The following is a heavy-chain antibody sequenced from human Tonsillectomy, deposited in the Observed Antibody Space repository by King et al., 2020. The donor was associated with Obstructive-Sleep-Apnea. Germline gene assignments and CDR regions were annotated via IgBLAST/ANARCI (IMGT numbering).Heavy chain of an antibody. CDR3: AKSPGRANSWYFDL. D-gene: IGHD4/OR15-4a*01. Sequence: DVQLVESGGGLVQPGGSLRLSCSASGFTFSSYAMSWVRQAPGKGLEWVSAISGRGGTTYYAASVKGRFTISRDNSKNTLFLQMNSLRAEDTAVYYCAKSPGRANSWYFDLWGRGTLVTVSS. J-gene: IGHJ2*01. CDR2: ISGRGGTT. V-gene: IGHV3-23*04. CDR1: GFTFSSYA.